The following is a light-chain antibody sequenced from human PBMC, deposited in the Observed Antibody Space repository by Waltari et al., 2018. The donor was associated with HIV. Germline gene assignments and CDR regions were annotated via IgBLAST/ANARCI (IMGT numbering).Light chain of an antibody. CDR3: QSTDHDGTWV. J-gene: IGLJ3*02. Sequence: SYDLTQPPSVSVSPGQTASINSSRGALPKKYSYWYRQKAGQAPILLIYKDIERPSGIPERISGSGSGTGVTLTITDVQAEDEGDYFCQSTDHDGTWVFGGGTKLTVL. CDR2: KDI. V-gene: IGLV3-25*03. CDR1: ALPKKY.